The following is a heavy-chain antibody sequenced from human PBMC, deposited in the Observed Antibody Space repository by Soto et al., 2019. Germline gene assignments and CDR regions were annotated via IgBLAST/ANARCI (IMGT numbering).Heavy chain of an antibody. J-gene: IGHJ4*02. CDR1: GGSISSYY. CDR2: IYYSGST. V-gene: IGHV4-59*08. Sequence: QVQLQESGPGLVKPSETLSLTCTVSGGSISSYYWSWIRQPPGTGLEWIGYIYYSGSTNYNPSLKSRVTISVDTSKNQFSLKLSSVTAADTAVYYCARLYCSSTSCYFDYWGQGTLVTVSS. CDR3: ARLYCSSTSCYFDY. D-gene: IGHD2-2*01.